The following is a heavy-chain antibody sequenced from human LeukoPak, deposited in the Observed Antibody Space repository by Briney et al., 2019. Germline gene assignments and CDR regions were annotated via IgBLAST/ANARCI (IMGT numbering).Heavy chain of an antibody. CDR2: ISSSGSAI. V-gene: IGHV3-48*03. CDR3: ARGGSHGY. J-gene: IGHJ4*02. D-gene: IGHD6-19*01. Sequence: PGGSLSLSCAASGFAFSSHKMKGVRQAPGKGLEWVSKISSSGSAIYYADSVKGRFTISRDNAKSTLYLQMNSLRVEDTAVYYCARGGSHGYWGQGTLVTVSS. CDR1: GFAFSSHK.